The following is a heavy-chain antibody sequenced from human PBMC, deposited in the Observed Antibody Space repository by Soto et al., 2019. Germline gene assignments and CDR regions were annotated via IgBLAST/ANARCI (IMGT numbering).Heavy chain of an antibody. CDR1: GGSISSGNYY. CDR3: ATMGTPATGLYYFDY. Sequence: PSETLSLTCTVSGGSISSGNYYWSWIRQPPGKGLEWIGFISYSGSTYYSASLQSRVTISVDTSKNQFSLNLSFVTAADTAVYYCATMGTPATGLYYFDYWGQGTLVTVSS. D-gene: IGHD1-7*01. J-gene: IGHJ4*02. V-gene: IGHV4-30-4*01. CDR2: ISYSGST.